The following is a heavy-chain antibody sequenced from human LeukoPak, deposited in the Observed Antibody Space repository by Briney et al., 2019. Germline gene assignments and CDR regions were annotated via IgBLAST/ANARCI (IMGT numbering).Heavy chain of an antibody. D-gene: IGHD3-10*01. CDR3: ARTIIIPRYYGFDV. V-gene: IGHV4-30-4*01. Sequence: TSETLSLTCTVSGGSIGNADDFWSWIRQTPGKGLEWIGYIYHSGTTTYNPSLNGRVTMSVDTSKNLLSLTLTSVTAADTAVYYCARTIIIPRYYGFDVWGQGTTVTVSS. CDR1: GGSIGNADDF. J-gene: IGHJ6*02. CDR2: IYHSGTT.